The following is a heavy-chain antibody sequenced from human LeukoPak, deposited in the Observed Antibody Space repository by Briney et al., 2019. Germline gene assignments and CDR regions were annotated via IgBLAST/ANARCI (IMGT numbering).Heavy chain of an antibody. CDR3: ARGRRRFQPYYYDSSGYYNY. Sequence: PGGSLRLSCAASGFTFSSYSMNWVRQPPGKGLEWIGEINHSGSTNYNPSLKSRVTISVDTSKNQFSLKLSPVTAADTAVYYCARGRRRFQPYYYDSSGYYNYWGQGTLVTVSS. D-gene: IGHD3-22*01. J-gene: IGHJ4*02. CDR1: GFTFSSYS. V-gene: IGHV4-34*01. CDR2: INHSGST.